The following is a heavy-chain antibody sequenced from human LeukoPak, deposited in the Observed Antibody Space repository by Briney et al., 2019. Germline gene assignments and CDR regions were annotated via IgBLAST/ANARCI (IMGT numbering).Heavy chain of an antibody. D-gene: IGHD6-13*01. CDR2: IRYDGSNK. CDR1: GFTFSSYG. CDR3: ASRLAAAAINWFDP. Sequence: GGSLRLSCAASGFTFSSYGMHWVRQAPGKGLECVAFIRYDGSNKYYADSVKGRFTISRDNSKNTLYLQMNSLRAEDTAVYYCASRLAAAAINWFDPWGQGTLVTVSS. J-gene: IGHJ5*01. V-gene: IGHV3-30*02.